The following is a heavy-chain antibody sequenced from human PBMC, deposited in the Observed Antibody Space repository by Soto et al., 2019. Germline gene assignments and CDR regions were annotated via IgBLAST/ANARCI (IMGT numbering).Heavy chain of an antibody. D-gene: IGHD2-15*01. CDR1: GYTFTSYG. CDR2: ISDYNGNT. CDR3: TITLCSGCWLDT. J-gene: IGHJ5*02. Sequence: QVKLVQSGAEVKKPGASVKVSCKASGYTFTSYGISWVRQAPGQGLEWMGWISDYNGNTKYAQKLQGRVTMTTDTSTSTAYMELRSQRSDDKAVYYCTITLCSGCWLDTWGQGTLVTISS. V-gene: IGHV1-18*01.